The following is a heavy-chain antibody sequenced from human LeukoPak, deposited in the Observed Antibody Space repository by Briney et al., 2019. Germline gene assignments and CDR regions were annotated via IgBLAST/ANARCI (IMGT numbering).Heavy chain of an antibody. D-gene: IGHD2-2*02. V-gene: IGHV1-18*01. CDR1: GYTFTSYG. J-gene: IGHJ6*03. CDR3: AREAYCSSTSCYRFGYYYYMDV. Sequence: ASVKVSCKASGYTFTSYGISWVRQAPGQGLEWMGWISAYNGNTNYAQKLQGRVTMTTDTSTSTAYMELRSLRSDDTAVYYRAREAYCSSTSCYRFGYYYYMDVWGKGTTVTVSS. CDR2: ISAYNGNT.